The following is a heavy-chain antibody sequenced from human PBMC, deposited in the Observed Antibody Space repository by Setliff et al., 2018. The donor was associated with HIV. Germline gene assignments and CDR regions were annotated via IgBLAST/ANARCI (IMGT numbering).Heavy chain of an antibody. J-gene: IGHJ5*02. CDR3: ARHGSNWFDP. CDR1: GGSISRSYYY. D-gene: IGHD3-10*01. Sequence: SETLSLTCTVSGGSISRSYYYWGWIRQPPGKGLEWIASIYYSGSTFYNPSLKSRVTISVDSSKNQFSLRLSSVTAADTAVYYCARHGSNWFDPWGQGTLVTVSS. CDR2: IYYSGST. V-gene: IGHV4-39*01.